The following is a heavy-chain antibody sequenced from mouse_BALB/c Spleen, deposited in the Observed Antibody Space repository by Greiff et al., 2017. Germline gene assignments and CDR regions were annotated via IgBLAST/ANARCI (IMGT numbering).Heavy chain of an antibody. CDR1: GFTFSSYA. D-gene: IGHD2-1*01. V-gene: IGHV5-6-5*01. CDR3: ARVEFYGNLFAY. CDR2: ISSGGST. J-gene: IGHJ3*01. Sequence: EVKVVESGGGLVKPGGSLKLSCAASGFTFSSYAMSWVRQTPEKRLEWVASISSGGSTYYPDSVKGRFTISRDNARNILYLQMSSLRSEDTAMYYCARVEFYGNLFAYWGQGTLVTVSA.